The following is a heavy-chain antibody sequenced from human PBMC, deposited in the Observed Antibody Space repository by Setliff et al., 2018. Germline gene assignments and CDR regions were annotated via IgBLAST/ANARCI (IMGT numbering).Heavy chain of an antibody. CDR2: VIQVGSG. CDR1: GFTFRDYT. CDR3: AKDRVNDGFWDFDA. Sequence: GSLSLSCAASGFTFRDYTMSWVRQVPGKGLEWVAGVIQVGSGVYADSVKGRSTIYRDNSKNSFFLQINNLRVEDTATYYCAKDRVNDGFWDFDAWGQGIVVTVSS. J-gene: IGHJ4*02. V-gene: IGHV3-23*01. D-gene: IGHD1-26*01.